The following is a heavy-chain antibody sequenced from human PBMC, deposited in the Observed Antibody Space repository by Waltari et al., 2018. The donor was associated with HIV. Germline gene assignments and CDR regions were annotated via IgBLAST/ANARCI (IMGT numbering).Heavy chain of an antibody. CDR1: GYTFTNYA. CDR3: AREERQTAYYGMDV. V-gene: IGHV1-3*01. J-gene: IGHJ6*02. CDR2: VNAGNGNT. D-gene: IGHD6-25*01. Sequence: QVQVVQSGAAVKKPGASVKVSCKASGYTFTNYAMHWVRQAPGQRIEWMGWVNAGNGNTKYSQKFQGRVTFTRDTSASTAYMELSSLRSEDTAVYYCAREERQTAYYGMDVWGQGTTVTVSS.